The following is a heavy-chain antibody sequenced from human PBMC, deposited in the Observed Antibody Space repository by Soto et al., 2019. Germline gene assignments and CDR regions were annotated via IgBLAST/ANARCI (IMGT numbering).Heavy chain of an antibody. Sequence: SETLSLTCTVSGGSISSYYWSWIRQPPGKGLEWIGYIYYSGSTNYNPSLKSRVTISVDTSKNQFSLKLSSVTAADTAVYYCATAVGAKTDYYYGMDVWGPGTTVTVSS. V-gene: IGHV4-59*01. CDR1: GGSISSYY. CDR3: ATAVGAKTDYYYGMDV. CDR2: IYYSGST. D-gene: IGHD1-26*01. J-gene: IGHJ6*02.